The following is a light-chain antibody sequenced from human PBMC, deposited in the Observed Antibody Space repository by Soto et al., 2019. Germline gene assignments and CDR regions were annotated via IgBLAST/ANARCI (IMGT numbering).Light chain of an antibody. V-gene: IGLV2-23*02. Sequence: QSALTQPASVSGSPGQSITISCTGTSSDVGSDNLVSWYQQHPGKAPKLMIYEVTQRPSGVANRFSGSKSGNTASLTISGLQAEDEADYYCCSYAPSSTYVFGPGTKVTVL. CDR1: SSDVGSDNL. CDR2: EVT. CDR3: CSYAPSSTYV. J-gene: IGLJ1*01.